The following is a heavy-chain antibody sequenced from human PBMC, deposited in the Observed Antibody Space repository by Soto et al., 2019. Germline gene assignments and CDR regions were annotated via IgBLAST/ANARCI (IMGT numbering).Heavy chain of an antibody. CDR1: GFTFSKYA. CDR2: MSGSGTGT. Sequence: EVKLLESGGGLVQPGGSLRLSCAGSGFTFSKYAMTWVRQAPGKGLEWVSGMSGSGTGTNYADSVKGRFTISRDNSKNTLYLQMNSLRAEDTAVYYCAKGTVGAYYYDSSDHWGQGTLVTVSS. D-gene: IGHD3-22*01. CDR3: AKGTVGAYYYDSSDH. V-gene: IGHV3-23*01. J-gene: IGHJ5*02.